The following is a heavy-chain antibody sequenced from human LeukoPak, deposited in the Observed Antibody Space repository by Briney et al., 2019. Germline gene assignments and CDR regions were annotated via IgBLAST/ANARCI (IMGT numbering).Heavy chain of an antibody. CDR3: ARVSRGKWELLGAHDY. V-gene: IGHV3-23*01. D-gene: IGHD1-26*01. J-gene: IGHJ4*02. Sequence: PGGSLRLSCAASGFTFSSYAMSWVRQAPGKGLEWVSAISGSGGSTYYADSVKGRFTISRDNARKSLFLQMNSLSAEDTAVYYCARVSRGKWELLGAHDYWGQGTLVTVSS. CDR2: ISGSGGST. CDR1: GFTFSSYA.